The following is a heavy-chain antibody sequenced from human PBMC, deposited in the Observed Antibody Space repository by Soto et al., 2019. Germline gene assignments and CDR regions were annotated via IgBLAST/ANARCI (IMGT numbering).Heavy chain of an antibody. D-gene: IGHD3-9*01. CDR2: IDPSDSYT. J-gene: IGHJ6*02. Sequence: GESLKISCNGSGYSFTIYWISWVRQMPGKGLEWMGRIDPSDSYTNYSPSFQGHVTISADKSISTAYLQWSSLKASDTAMYYCARRSGYYDILTGSYYYGMDVWGQGTTVTVSS. V-gene: IGHV5-10-1*01. CDR1: GYSFTIYW. CDR3: ARRSGYYDILTGSYYYGMDV.